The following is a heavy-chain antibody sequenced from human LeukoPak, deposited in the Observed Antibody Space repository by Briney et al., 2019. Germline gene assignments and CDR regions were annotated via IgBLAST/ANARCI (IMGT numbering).Heavy chain of an antibody. CDR1: GGTFSSYA. V-gene: IGHV1-69*05. D-gene: IGHD4-17*01. CDR2: IIPIFGTA. Sequence: SVKVSCKASGGTFSSYAISWVRQAPGQGLEWMGRIIPIFGTANYAQKFQGRATITTDESTSTAYMELSSLRSEDTAVYYCAREEVTTPHYFDYWGQGTLVTVSS. J-gene: IGHJ4*02. CDR3: AREEVTTPHYFDY.